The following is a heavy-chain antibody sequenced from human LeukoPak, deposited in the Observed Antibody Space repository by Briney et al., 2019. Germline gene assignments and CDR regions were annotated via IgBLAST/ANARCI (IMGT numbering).Heavy chain of an antibody. D-gene: IGHD3-10*01. V-gene: IGHV3-7*01. CDR3: ARGGRPDY. CDR1: GFTFSGSW. Sequence: GGSLRLSCATSGFTFSGSWMSWVRQAPGEGLECVANIKEDGREKYYVDSVKGRFTISRDNAKNSLYLQMSSLRAEDTAVYYCARGGRPDYWGQGTLVTVSS. CDR2: IKEDGREK. J-gene: IGHJ4*02.